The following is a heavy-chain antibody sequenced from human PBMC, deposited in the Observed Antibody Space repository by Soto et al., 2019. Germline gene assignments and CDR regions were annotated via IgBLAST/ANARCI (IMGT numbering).Heavy chain of an antibody. CDR1: GFTFSSYW. J-gene: IGHJ5*02. CDR3: ARGPRTFAYCSSTSCYLNWFDP. V-gene: IGHV3-7*01. CDR2: IKQDGSEK. D-gene: IGHD2-2*01. Sequence: GGSLRLSCAASGFTFSSYWMSWVRQAPGKGLEWVANIKQDGSEKYYVESVKGRFTISRDNAKNSLYLQMNSLRAEDTAVYYCARGPRTFAYCSSTSCYLNWFDPWGQGTLVTVSS.